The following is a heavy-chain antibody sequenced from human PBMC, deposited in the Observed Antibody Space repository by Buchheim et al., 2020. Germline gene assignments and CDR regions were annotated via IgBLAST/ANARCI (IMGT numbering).Heavy chain of an antibody. D-gene: IGHD7-27*01. V-gene: IGHV3-30*18. CDR1: GFIFSSYG. J-gene: IGHJ4*02. CDR3: AKDSAGDMDYYFDY. Sequence: QVQLVESGGGVVQPGRSLRLSCEASGFIFSSYGMQWVRQAPGKGLEWVTGISYDGNDKYYENSVKGRFTISRDNSKNTVYLQMNSLRAEDTAVYYCAKDSAGDMDYYFDYWGQGTL. CDR2: ISYDGNDK.